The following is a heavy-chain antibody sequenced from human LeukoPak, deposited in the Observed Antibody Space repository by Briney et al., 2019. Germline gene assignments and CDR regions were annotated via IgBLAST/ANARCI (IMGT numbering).Heavy chain of an antibody. J-gene: IGHJ3*02. CDR2: ISGSGGST. CDR1: GFTFSSYA. V-gene: IGHV3-23*01. D-gene: IGHD3-10*01. CDR3: AKDRLLWFGELLSPDAFDI. Sequence: GGSLRLSCAASGFTFSSYAMSWVRQAPGKGLEWVSAISGSGGSTYYADSVKGRFTISRDNSKNTLYLQMNSLRAEDTAVYYCAKDRLLWFGELLSPDAFDIWGQGTMVTVSS.